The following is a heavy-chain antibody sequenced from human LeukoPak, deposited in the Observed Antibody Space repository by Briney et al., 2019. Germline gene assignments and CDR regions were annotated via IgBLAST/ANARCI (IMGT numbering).Heavy chain of an antibody. V-gene: IGHV1-3*01. J-gene: IGHJ4*02. Sequence: KFQGRVTITRDTSASTAYMELSSLRSEDTAVYYCARGLWSGSDIWGQGTLVTVSS. CDR3: ARGLWSGSDI. D-gene: IGHD3-3*01.